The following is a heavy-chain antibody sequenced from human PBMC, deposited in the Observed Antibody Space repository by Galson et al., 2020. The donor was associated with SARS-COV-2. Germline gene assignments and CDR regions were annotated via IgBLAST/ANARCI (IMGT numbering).Heavy chain of an antibody. CDR2: MNPHSGNT. Sequence: ASVKVSCKASGYTFTSYEINWVRQAPGQGLEWMGWMNPHSGNTGYAQKFQGRVTMTRTTSISTAYMELNSLTSEDTAVYYCARSYDDFATWFAPWGQGTLVTVSS. D-gene: IGHD4-17*01. J-gene: IGHJ5*02. CDR3: ARSYDDFATWFAP. V-gene: IGHV1-8*01. CDR1: GYTFTSYE.